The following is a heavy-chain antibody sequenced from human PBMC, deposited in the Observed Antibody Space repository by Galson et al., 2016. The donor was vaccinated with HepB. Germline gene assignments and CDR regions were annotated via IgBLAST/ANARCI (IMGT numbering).Heavy chain of an antibody. CDR3: ARLGVGFWSGYYYGYYFDH. D-gene: IGHD3-3*01. CDR2: IYPGDSDT. V-gene: IGHV5-51*01. Sequence: QSGAEVKKPGESLKISCKGSGHSFTSYWIGWVRQMPGKGLEWMGIIYPGDSDTRYSPSFQGQVTISADKYISTAYLQWSSLKAPCTAMYYCARLGVGFWSGYYYGYYFDHWGQGTLVTVSS. J-gene: IGHJ4*02. CDR1: GHSFTSYW.